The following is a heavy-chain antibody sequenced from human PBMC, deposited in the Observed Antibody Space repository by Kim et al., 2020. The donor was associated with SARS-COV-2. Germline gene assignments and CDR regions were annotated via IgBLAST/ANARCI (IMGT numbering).Heavy chain of an antibody. CDR2: ISGSGGST. V-gene: IGHV3-23*01. D-gene: IGHD4-17*01. CDR1: GFTFSSYA. Sequence: GGSLRLSCAASGFTFSSYAMSWVRQAPGKGLEWVSAISGSGGSTYYADSVKGRFTISRDNSKNTLYLQMNSLRAEDTAVYYCAKAIPRYGDYGRRPFFDYWGQGTLVTVSS. J-gene: IGHJ4*02. CDR3: AKAIPRYGDYGRRPFFDY.